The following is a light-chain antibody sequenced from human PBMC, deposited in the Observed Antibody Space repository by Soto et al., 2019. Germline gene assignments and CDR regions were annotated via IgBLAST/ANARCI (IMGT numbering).Light chain of an antibody. CDR1: SSNIGAGYD. CDR3: QSYDSSLSGWV. Sequence: QAVVTQPPSVSGAPGQRVTISCTGSSSNIGAGYDVHWYQQLPGTAPKLLIYGNSNRPSGVPVRLSGSKSGTSASLAITGLQAEDEADYYCQSYDSSLSGWVFGGGTQLTVL. V-gene: IGLV1-40*01. J-gene: IGLJ3*02. CDR2: GNS.